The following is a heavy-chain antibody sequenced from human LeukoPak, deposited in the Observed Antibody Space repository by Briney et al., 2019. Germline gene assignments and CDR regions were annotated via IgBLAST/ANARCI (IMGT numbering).Heavy chain of an antibody. V-gene: IGHV3-53*01. CDR3: ARVGDHYHWNFDL. CDR2: LYIGGDT. D-gene: IGHD3-10*01. CDR1: GFTVGTKY. J-gene: IGHJ2*01. Sequence: GGSLRLSGAASGFTVGTKYMNWVRQAPGKGLEWVSILYIGGDTYYADSVKGRFTISRDNSRNTQSLQMNSLRVEDTAVYYCARVGDHYHWNFDLWGRGTLVSVSS.